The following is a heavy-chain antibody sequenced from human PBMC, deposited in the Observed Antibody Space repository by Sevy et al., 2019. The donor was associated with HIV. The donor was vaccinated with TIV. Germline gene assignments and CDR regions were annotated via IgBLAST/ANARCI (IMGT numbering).Heavy chain of an antibody. CDR3: ARAFCSGGRCYSLAY. D-gene: IGHD2-15*01. V-gene: IGHV1-18*04. CDR2: ISTHNGDT. J-gene: IGHJ4*02. Sequence: ASVKVSCKASGYTFTTYRITWVRQAPGQGLEWMGWISTHNGDTNYAQKDRGRVTMTTDTSTSTAYMELRSLRSDDTAVYYCARAFCSGGRCYSLAYWGQGTLVTVSS. CDR1: GYTFTTYR.